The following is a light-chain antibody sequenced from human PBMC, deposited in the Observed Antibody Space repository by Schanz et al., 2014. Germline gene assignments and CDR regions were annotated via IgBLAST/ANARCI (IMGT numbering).Light chain of an antibody. CDR1: QYISKY. V-gene: IGKV1-17*01. Sequence: DIQMTQSPSSLSASVGDSVTITCRASQYISKYSNWYHQKPGKAPKLLMSAASTLQSGVPSRFSGSGSGTEFILTISSLQPDDFATYYCQQYHSYPITFGGGTKVEIK. J-gene: IGKJ4*01. CDR3: QQYHSYPIT. CDR2: AAS.